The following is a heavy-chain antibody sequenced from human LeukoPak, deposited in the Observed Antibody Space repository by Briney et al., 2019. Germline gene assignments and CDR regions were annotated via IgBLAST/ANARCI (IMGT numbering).Heavy chain of an antibody. CDR2: IWYDGSNE. V-gene: IGHV3-33*01. CDR3: ARGLQLGTYNWFDP. CDR1: GFTFSSYG. D-gene: IGHD7-27*01. Sequence: GRSLRLSCAASGFTFSSYGMHWVRQAPGKGLEWVAVIWYDGSNEYYADSVKGRFTISRDNSKNTLYLQMNSLRAEDTAVYYCARGLQLGTYNWFDPWGQGTLVTVSS. J-gene: IGHJ5*02.